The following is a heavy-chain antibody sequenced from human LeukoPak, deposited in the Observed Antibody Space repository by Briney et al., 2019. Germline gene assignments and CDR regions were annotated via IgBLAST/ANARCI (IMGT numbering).Heavy chain of an antibody. V-gene: IGHV1-2*02. CDR3: ARVAVLMLYGSSFYYFDY. CDR2: INPNSGGT. Sequence: ASVKVSCKASGYTFTDFYIHWVRQAPGQGLEWMGWINPNSGGTNYAQKFQGRVTMTRDTSISTAYIELSRLRSDDTAVYYCARVAVLMLYGSSFYYFDYWSQGALVTVSS. CDR1: GYTFTDFY. D-gene: IGHD2-8*01. J-gene: IGHJ4*02.